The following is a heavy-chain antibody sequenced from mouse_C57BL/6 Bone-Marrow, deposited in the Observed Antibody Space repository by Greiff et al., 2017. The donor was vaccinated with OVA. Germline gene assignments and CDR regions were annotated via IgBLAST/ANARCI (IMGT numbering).Heavy chain of an antibody. D-gene: IGHD6-5*01. CDR1: GYTFTDYY. CDR2: IFPGSGST. V-gene: IGHV1-75*01. CDR3: ARTRLPLCYWYFDV. J-gene: IGHJ1*03. Sequence: QVQLKESGPELVKPGASVKISCKASGYTFTDYYINWVKQRPGQGLEWIGWIFPGSGSTYYNEKFKGKATLTVDKSSSTAYMLLSSLTSEDSAVYFCARTRLPLCYWYFDVWGTGTTVTVSS.